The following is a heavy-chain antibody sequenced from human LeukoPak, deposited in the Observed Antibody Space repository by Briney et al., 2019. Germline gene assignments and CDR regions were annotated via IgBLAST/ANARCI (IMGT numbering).Heavy chain of an antibody. CDR2: IIPILGIA. Sequence: SVKVSCKASGGTFSSYAISWVRQAPGQGLEWMGRIIPILGIANYAQKFQGRVTITADKSTSTAYMELSSLRSEDTAVYYCALIAAAGTIDYWGQGTLVTVSS. V-gene: IGHV1-69*04. CDR1: GGTFSSYA. J-gene: IGHJ4*02. D-gene: IGHD6-13*01. CDR3: ALIAAAGTIDY.